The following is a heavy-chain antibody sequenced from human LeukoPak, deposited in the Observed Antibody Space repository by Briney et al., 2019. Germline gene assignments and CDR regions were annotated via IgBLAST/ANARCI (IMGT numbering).Heavy chain of an antibody. Sequence: GSLRLSRSASGFAFISYAMSWVRPAPGKGREWGSAISGSGGSTYYADSVKGRFTISRDNSKNTLYLQMNSLRAEDAAVYYCAKDQGDGYSFFDYWGQGTLVTVSS. CDR2: ISGSGGST. D-gene: IGHD5-24*01. CDR3: AKDQGDGYSFFDY. V-gene: IGHV3-23*01. J-gene: IGHJ4*02. CDR1: GFAFISYA.